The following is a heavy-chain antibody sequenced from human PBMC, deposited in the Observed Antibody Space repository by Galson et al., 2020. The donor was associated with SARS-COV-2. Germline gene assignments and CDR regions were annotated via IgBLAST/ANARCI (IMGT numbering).Heavy chain of an antibody. CDR2: IYYSGST. J-gene: IGHJ3*02. V-gene: IGHV4-31*03. CDR3: ARDQTAVAVAFDI. Sequence: SETLSLTCTVSGGSISSGGYYWSWIRQHPGKGLEWIGYIYYSGSTYYNTSLKSRVTISVDTSKNQFSLKLSSVTAADTAVYYCARDQTAVAVAFDIWGQGTMVTVSS. CDR1: GGSISSGGYY. D-gene: IGHD6-19*01.